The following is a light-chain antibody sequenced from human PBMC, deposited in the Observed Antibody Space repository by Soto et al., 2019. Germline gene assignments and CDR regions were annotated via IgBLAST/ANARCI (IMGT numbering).Light chain of an antibody. Sequence: EIVLTQSPATLSLSPVERATLSCRASQTVNSRLAWYQHKPGQAPRLLIYHTSNRATGIPARFSGSGSGTDFTLTISSLEPEDFAVYYCHQRQSWPRTFGQGTKVDNK. CDR2: HTS. CDR1: QTVNSR. J-gene: IGKJ1*01. CDR3: HQRQSWPRT. V-gene: IGKV3-11*01.